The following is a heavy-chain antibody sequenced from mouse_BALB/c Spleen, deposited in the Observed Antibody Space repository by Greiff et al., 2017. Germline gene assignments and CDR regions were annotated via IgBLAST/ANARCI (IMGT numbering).Heavy chain of an antibody. Sequence: EVKLQESGPGLVKPSQSLSLTCSVTGYSITSGYYWNWIRQFPGNKLEWMGYISYDGSNNYNPSLKNRISITRDTSKNQFFLKLNSVTTEDTATYYCAIPSYDGYSMDYWGQGTSVTVSS. D-gene: IGHD2-3*01. J-gene: IGHJ4*01. V-gene: IGHV3-6*02. CDR1: GYSITSGYY. CDR2: ISYDGSN. CDR3: AIPSYDGYSMDY.